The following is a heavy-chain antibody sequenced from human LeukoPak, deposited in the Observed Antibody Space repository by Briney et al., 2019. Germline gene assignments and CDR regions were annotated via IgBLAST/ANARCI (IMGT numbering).Heavy chain of an antibody. V-gene: IGHV3-7*01. J-gene: IGHJ4*02. CDR3: AREAEQLFTLPDY. CDR2: IKPDGSQK. D-gene: IGHD6-13*01. Sequence: PGGSLRLSCAASGFTFRSFWMSWVRQAPGKGLEWVANIKPDGSQKYFVDSVKGRFTISRDNAKNSLYLQMSSLRAEDTAVYYCAREAEQLFTLPDYWGQGALVIVSS. CDR1: GFTFRSFW.